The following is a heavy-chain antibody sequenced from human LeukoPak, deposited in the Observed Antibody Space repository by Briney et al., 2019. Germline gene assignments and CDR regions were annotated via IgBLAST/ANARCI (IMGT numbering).Heavy chain of an antibody. J-gene: IGHJ4*02. Sequence: GGSLRPSCAASGFTFSSYWMHWVRQAPGKGLVFVSRITSDGSSTSYADSVKGRFTISRDNAKNTLYLQMNSLRAEDTAVYYCARVDSSSWSPFDYWGQGTLVTVSS. V-gene: IGHV3-74*01. CDR1: GFTFSSYW. CDR2: ITSDGSST. CDR3: ARVDSSSWSPFDY. D-gene: IGHD6-13*01.